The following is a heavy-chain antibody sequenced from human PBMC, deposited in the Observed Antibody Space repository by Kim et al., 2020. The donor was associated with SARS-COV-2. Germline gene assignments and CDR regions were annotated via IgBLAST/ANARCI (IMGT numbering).Heavy chain of an antibody. CDR3: ARDLYSSHFEY. J-gene: IGHJ4*02. D-gene: IGHD6-19*01. Sequence: TKYSRKCQDRDTSTRETSGSTAYMELSSLRSEDTAVYYCARDLYSSHFEYWGQGTLVTVSS. CDR2: T. V-gene: IGHV1-3*01.